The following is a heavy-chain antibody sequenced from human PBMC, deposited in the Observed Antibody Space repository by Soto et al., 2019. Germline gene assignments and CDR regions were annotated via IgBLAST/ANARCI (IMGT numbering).Heavy chain of an antibody. CDR3: SSDWRYTLRE. D-gene: IGHD2-2*02. CDR1: GFDFLNSW. Sequence: EAQVVASGGGLVNPGGSLRLSCEASGFDFLNSWMNWLRQGPGKGLEWVGRIRGDVDGARVDYAAPVKGRFTISRDDSKNTVFLQMNSLQTEDTATYYCSSDWRYTLREWGQGTLVTVSS. V-gene: IGHV3-15*07. J-gene: IGHJ4*02. CDR2: IRGDVDGARV.